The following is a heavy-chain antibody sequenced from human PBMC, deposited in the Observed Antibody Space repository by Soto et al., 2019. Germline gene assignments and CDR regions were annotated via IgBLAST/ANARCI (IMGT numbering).Heavy chain of an antibody. CDR2: IGVSSDA. CDR1: GFTFDDYG. CDR3: AKNYFFDS. J-gene: IGHJ4*02. V-gene: IGHV3-23*01. Sequence: GGSLRLSCAASGFTFDDYGMSWVRQAPGKGLEWVSSIGVSSDAYYADSVTGRFTISRDNSRNTLYLQMNSLRAEDTAVYYCAKNYFFDSWGQGTLVTVSS.